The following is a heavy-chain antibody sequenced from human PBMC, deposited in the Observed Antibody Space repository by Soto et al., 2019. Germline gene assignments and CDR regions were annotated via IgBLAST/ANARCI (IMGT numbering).Heavy chain of an antibody. CDR1: GYTFTSYD. D-gene: IGHD4-17*01. CDR2: MNPNSGNT. Sequence: ASVKVSCKASGYTFTSYDINWVRQATGQGLEWMGWMNPNSGNTGYAQKFQGRVTMTRNTSISTAYMELSSLRSEDTAVYYCARVVGGDYAEYFQHWGQGTLVTVSS. CDR3: ARVVGGDYAEYFQH. J-gene: IGHJ1*01. V-gene: IGHV1-8*01.